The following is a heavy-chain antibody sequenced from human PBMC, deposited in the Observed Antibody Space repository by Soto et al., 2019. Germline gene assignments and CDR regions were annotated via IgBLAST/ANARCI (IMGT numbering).Heavy chain of an antibody. CDR1: GNTFTNFG. CDR2: ISAYTDDP. V-gene: IGHV1-18*01. CDR3: ARVIPGAEAWFDP. J-gene: IGHJ5*02. Sequence: QGQLVQSGAEVKKPGASVKVSCTASGNTFTNFGVTWVRQAPGQGLEWMGWISAYTDDPNYAQKFQGRATMTIDTSTSTAYLDLRNLTSDDTAVYYCARVIPGAEAWFDPWGQGTLVTVSS. D-gene: IGHD2-2*01.